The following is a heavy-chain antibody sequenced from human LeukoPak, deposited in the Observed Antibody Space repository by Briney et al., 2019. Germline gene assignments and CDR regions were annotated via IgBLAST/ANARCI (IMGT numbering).Heavy chain of an antibody. V-gene: IGHV4-38-2*02. CDR1: GYSISSGYY. J-gene: IGHJ4*02. CDR2: IYLSGST. CDR3: ARDGIVGARNEPDY. D-gene: IGHD1-26*01. Sequence: SETLSPTCTVSGYSISSGYYWGWIRQPPGKGLEWIGSIYLSGSTYYNPSLKSRVTISVDTSKNQFSLKLSSVTAADTAVYYCARDGIVGARNEPDYWGQGILVTVSS.